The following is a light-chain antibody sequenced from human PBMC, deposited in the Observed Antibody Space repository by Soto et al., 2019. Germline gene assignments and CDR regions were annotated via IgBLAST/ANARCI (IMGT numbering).Light chain of an antibody. V-gene: IGLV2-14*01. CDR1: SSDVGGYNY. J-gene: IGLJ2*01. CDR3: ISYTSSSTLVV. Sequence: QSALTQPASVSGSPGQSITISCTGTSSDVGGYNYVSWYQQHPGKAPKLMIYDVSNRPSGVSNRFSVSKSGNTASLTISGLQAEDEADYYFISYTSSSTLVVFGGGTKLTVL. CDR2: DVS.